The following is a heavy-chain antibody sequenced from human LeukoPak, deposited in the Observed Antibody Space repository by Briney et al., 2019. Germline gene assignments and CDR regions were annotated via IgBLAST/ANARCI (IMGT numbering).Heavy chain of an antibody. Sequence: SETLSLTCTVSGGSISSYYWSWIRQPPGKGLEWIGYIYYRGSTNYNPSLKSRVTISVDTSKNQFSLKLSSVTAADTAVYYCARCRAVAGINYWYFDLWGRGTLVTVSS. V-gene: IGHV4-59*01. CDR2: IYYRGST. D-gene: IGHD6-19*01. CDR3: ARCRAVAGINYWYFDL. J-gene: IGHJ2*01. CDR1: GGSISSYY.